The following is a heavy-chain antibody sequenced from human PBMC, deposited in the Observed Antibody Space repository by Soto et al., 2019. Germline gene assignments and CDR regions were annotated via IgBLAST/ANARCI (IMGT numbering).Heavy chain of an antibody. Sequence: GGSLRLSCTASGFTFSYSWMSWVRQAPGKGLEWVARIKPDESEKKYADSVKGRFSISRDNAKNSMYLQMDSLRGEDTAVYYCVRGGSNYASWGQGTLVTVSS. J-gene: IGHJ5*02. V-gene: IGHV3-7*01. CDR1: GFTFSYSW. CDR2: IKPDESEK. CDR3: VRGGSNYAS. D-gene: IGHD4-4*01.